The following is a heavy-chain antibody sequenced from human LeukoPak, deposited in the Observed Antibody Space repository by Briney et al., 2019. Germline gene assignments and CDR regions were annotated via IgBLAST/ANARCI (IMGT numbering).Heavy chain of an antibody. V-gene: IGHV1-2*02. CDR3: ARDLKDTAMPRVYYYYGMDV. CDR1: GYTFTGYY. CDR2: INPNSGGT. Sequence: ASVKVSCKASGYTFTGYYMHWVRQAPGQGLEWMGWINPNSGGTNYAQKFQGRVTMTRDTSISTAYMELSRLRSDDTAVYYCARDLKDTAMPRVYYYYGMDVWGQGTTVTVSS. D-gene: IGHD5-18*01. J-gene: IGHJ6*02.